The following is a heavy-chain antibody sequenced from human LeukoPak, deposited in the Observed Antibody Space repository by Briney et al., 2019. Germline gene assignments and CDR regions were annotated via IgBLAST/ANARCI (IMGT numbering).Heavy chain of an antibody. Sequence: PSETLSPTCTVSGGSISSGSYYWSWIRQPAGKGLEWIGRIYTSGSTNYNPSLKSRVTISVDTSKNQFSLKLSSVTAADTAVYYCARAGGELNDAFDIWGQGTMVTVSS. V-gene: IGHV4-61*02. CDR2: IYTSGST. CDR3: ARAGGELNDAFDI. CDR1: GGSISSGSYY. J-gene: IGHJ3*02. D-gene: IGHD3-16*01.